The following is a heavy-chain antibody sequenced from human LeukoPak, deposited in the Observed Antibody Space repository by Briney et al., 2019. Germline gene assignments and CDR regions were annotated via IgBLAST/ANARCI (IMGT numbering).Heavy chain of an antibody. D-gene: IGHD3-22*01. CDR2: IYSGGST. Sequence: PGGSLRLSCAASGFTVSTIYMNWVRQAPGKGLEWVSIIYSGGSTHYADSVKGRFTISRDNSKNTLYLQMNSLRAEDAATYYCARGGDSSRYYVDYWGQGILVTVSS. CDR3: ARGGDSSRYYVDY. J-gene: IGHJ4*02. CDR1: GFTVSTIY. V-gene: IGHV3-66*01.